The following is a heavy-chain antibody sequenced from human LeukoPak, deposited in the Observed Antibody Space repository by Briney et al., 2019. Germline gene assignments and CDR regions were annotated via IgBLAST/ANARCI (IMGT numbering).Heavy chain of an antibody. J-gene: IGHJ6*03. CDR3: ARAQRGVIHYYYYMDV. D-gene: IGHD3-10*01. CDR2: IYHSGST. Sequence: SETLSLTCTVSGGSISSSSYYWGWIRQPPGKGLEWIGSIYHSGSTYYNPSLKSRVTISVDTSKNQFSLKLSSVTAADTAVYYCARAQRGVIHYYYYMDVWGKGTTVTISS. CDR1: GGSISSSSYY. V-gene: IGHV4-39*07.